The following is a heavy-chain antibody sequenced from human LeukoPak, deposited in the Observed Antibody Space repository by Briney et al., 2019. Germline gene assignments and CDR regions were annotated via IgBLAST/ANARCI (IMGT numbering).Heavy chain of an antibody. CDR1: GYTFTSHF. V-gene: IGHV1-46*01. CDR3: ARVPKVRGGNWFDP. Sequence: ASVKVSCKASGYTFTSHFMHWVRQAPGQGLEWMGIINPRGGSTSYTQKFQGRVTMTRDTSISTAYMELSRLRSDDTAVYYCARVPKVRGGNWFDPWGQGTLVTVSS. CDR2: INPRGGST. J-gene: IGHJ5*02. D-gene: IGHD3-10*01.